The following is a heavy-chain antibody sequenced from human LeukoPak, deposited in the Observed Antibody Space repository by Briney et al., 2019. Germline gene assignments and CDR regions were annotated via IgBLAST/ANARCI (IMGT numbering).Heavy chain of an antibody. J-gene: IGHJ6*04. CDR1: GFTSSSYE. CDR3: AELGITMIGGV. CDR2: ISSSGSTI. Sequence: AGSLSLSCAASGFTSSSYEMNWVRQAPGKGLEWVSYISSSGSTIYYADSVKGRFTISRDNAKNLLYLQMNSLRAENTAVYYCAELGITMIGGVWGKGTTVTISS. V-gene: IGHV3-48*03. D-gene: IGHD3-10*02.